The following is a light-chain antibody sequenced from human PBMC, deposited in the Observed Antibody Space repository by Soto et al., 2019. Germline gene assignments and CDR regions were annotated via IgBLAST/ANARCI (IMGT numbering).Light chain of an antibody. CDR2: DVA. J-gene: IGLJ2*01. V-gene: IGLV2-14*03. CDR1: SSDVGGYNY. Sequence: QSALTQPASGSGSPGQSITISCTGTSSDVGGYNYVSWYQQHPGKAPQLIIYDVANRPSGVSNRFSGSKSGNTASLTISGLQAEDEADYYCSSYTGSSTYVVFGGGTKLTVL. CDR3: SSYTGSSTYVV.